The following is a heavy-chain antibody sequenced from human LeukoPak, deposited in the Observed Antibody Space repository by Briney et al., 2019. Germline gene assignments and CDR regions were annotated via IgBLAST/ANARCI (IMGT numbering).Heavy chain of an antibody. Sequence: GGSLRLSCAASGFTIIAMSWVRQAPAKGLEWVSTISVSGGGTYYADSVKGRFTISRDDSKNTLYLQMNSLRADDTAVYYCAKDLGRYRNNFFDYWGQGNLVTVSS. V-gene: IGHV3-23*01. CDR2: ISVSGGGT. CDR3: AKDLGRYRNNFFDY. J-gene: IGHJ4*02. D-gene: IGHD1-26*01. CDR1: GFTIIA.